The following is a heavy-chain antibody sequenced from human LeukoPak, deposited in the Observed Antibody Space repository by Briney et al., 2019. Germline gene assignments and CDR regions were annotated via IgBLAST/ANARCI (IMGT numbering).Heavy chain of an antibody. CDR3: ARVSATPGLVDYYYYMDV. J-gene: IGHJ6*03. V-gene: IGHV4-59*11. D-gene: IGHD6-19*01. CDR1: GGSISSHY. Sequence: PETLSLTCTVSGGSISSHYWSWIRQPPGKGLEWIGYIYYSGSTNYNPSLKSRVTISVDTSKNQFSLKLSSVTAADTAVYYCARVSATPGLVDYYYYMDVWGKGTTVTVSS. CDR2: IYYSGST.